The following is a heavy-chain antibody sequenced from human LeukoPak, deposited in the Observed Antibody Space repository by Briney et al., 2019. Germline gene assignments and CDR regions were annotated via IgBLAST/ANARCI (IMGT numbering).Heavy chain of an antibody. J-gene: IGHJ4*02. D-gene: IGHD3-22*01. CDR1: GFTVSNKY. CDR2: IHGGGST. CDR3: ANHYYDSRGYYHFDC. Sequence: PGGSLRLSCAASGFTVSNKYMSWVREAPGKGLGWVSFIHGGGSTYYAESVKGRFTISRDNSKNTLYLQMNSLRAEDTAVYYCANHYYDSRGYYHFDCWGQGTLVTVSS. V-gene: IGHV3-53*01.